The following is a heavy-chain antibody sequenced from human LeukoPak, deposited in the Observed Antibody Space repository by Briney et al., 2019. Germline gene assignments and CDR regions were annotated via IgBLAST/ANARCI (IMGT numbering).Heavy chain of an antibody. CDR3: ARDAGYSSGWYYFDY. D-gene: IGHD6-19*01. V-gene: IGHV1-3*01. CDR2: INAGNGNT. Sequence: ASVKVSCKASGYTSTSYAMHWVRQAPGQRLEWMGWINAGNGNTKYSQKFQGRVTITRDTSASTAYMELSSLRSEDTAVYYCARDAGYSSGWYYFDYWGQGTLVTVSS. CDR1: GYTSTSYA. J-gene: IGHJ4*02.